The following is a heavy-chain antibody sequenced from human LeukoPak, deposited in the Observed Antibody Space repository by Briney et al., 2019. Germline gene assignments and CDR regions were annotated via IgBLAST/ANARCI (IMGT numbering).Heavy chain of an antibody. CDR1: GYTFSSYG. CDR3: ARVRDGGYYDY. CDR2: ISAYNGNT. Sequence: ASVKVSCKASGYTFSSYGVSWVRQAPGQGLEWMGWISAYNGNTKYAQKLRGRVTMTTDTPTSTAYVDLRSLRSDDTAVYYCARVRDGGYYDYWGQGTLVTVSS. D-gene: IGHD2-15*01. V-gene: IGHV1-18*01. J-gene: IGHJ4*02.